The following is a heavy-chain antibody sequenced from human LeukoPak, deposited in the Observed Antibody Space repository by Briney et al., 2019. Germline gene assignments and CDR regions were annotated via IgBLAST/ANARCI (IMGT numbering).Heavy chain of an antibody. CDR2: ISGGGDDT. J-gene: IGHJ6*03. D-gene: IGHD3-22*01. CDR1: GFTFSSYG. CDR3: AKASRYYYDSSGYYEPYYYYYMDV. V-gene: IGHV3-23*01. Sequence: GGSLRLSCAASGFTFSSYGMTWVRQAPGKGLEWVSIISGGGDDTYYADSVKGRFTISRDNSKNTLYLQMNSLRAEDTAVYYCAKASRYYYDSSGYYEPYYYYYMDVWGKGTTVTVSS.